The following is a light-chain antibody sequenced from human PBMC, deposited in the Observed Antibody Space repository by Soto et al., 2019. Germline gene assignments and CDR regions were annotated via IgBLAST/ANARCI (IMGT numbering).Light chain of an antibody. CDR2: AAS. Sequence: DIQMTQSPSSLSASVGDRVTITCRASQGISNCLAWYQQKPGKVPKLLIYAASTLQSGVPSRSSGSGSGTDFTLTISSLQPEDVATYYCQKYNSALWTFGQGTKVDIK. V-gene: IGKV1-27*01. CDR3: QKYNSALWT. J-gene: IGKJ1*01. CDR1: QGISNC.